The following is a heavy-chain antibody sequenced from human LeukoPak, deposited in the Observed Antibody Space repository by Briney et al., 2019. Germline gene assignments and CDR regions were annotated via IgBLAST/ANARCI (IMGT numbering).Heavy chain of an antibody. Sequence: PGGSLRLSCAASGFTFDDYAMHWVRQAPGKGLEWVSLISGDGGSTYYADSVKGRFTISRDNSKNSLYLQMNSLRTEDTALYYCAKDLFKRYYYGSGTNAFDIWGQRTMVTVSS. CDR2: ISGDGGST. CDR1: GFTFDDYA. CDR3: AKDLFKRYYYGSGTNAFDI. D-gene: IGHD3-10*01. V-gene: IGHV3-43*02. J-gene: IGHJ3*02.